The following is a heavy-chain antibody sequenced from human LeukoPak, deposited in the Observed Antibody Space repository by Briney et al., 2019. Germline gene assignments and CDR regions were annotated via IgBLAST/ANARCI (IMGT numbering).Heavy chain of an antibody. Sequence: SVKVSCKASGGTFSSYAISSVIQAPGQGLEWMGGIIPIFGTANYAQKFQGRVTITADESTSTAYMELSSLRSEDTAVYYCARATGDYFDSLFQEAFDIWGQGTMVTVSS. CDR2: IIPIFGTA. CDR1: GGTFSSYA. CDR3: ARATGDYFDSLFQEAFDI. J-gene: IGHJ3*02. D-gene: IGHD3-9*01. V-gene: IGHV1-69*01.